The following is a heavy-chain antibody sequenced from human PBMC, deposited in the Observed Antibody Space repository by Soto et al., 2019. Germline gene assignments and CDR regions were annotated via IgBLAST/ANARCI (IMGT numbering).Heavy chain of an antibody. CDR3: ARLHLITMIVVPPKGGDAFDI. Sequence: PGGSLRLSCAASGFTFSSYSMNWVRQAPGKGLEWVSSISSSSYIYYADSVKGRFTISRDNAKNSLYLQMNSLRAEDTAVYYCARLHLITMIVVPPKGGDAFDIWGQGTMVTVSS. CDR1: GFTFSSYS. CDR2: ISSSSYI. V-gene: IGHV3-21*01. D-gene: IGHD3-22*01. J-gene: IGHJ3*02.